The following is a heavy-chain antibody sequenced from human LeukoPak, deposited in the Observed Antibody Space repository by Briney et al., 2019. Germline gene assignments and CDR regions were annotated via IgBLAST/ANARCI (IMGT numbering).Heavy chain of an antibody. J-gene: IGHJ4*02. CDR2: IKQDGSEE. V-gene: IGHV3-7*01. CDR3: ARRIPGLTPHIDY. D-gene: IGHD2-15*01. CDR1: GLAFSSYW. Sequence: GGSLRLSCAASGLAFSSYWMSCVCQAPGRGLEWVANIKQDGSEEYYVDSVKGRFSISRDNAKNSLYLQMNSLRAEDTAVYYCARRIPGLTPHIDYWGQGTLVTVSS.